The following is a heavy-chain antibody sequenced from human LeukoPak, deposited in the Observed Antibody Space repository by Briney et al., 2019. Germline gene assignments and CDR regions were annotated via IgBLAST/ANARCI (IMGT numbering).Heavy chain of an antibody. CDR2: INHSGST. Sequence: SETLSLTCAVYGGSFSGYYWSWIRQPPGKGLEWIGEINHSGSTNYNPSLKSRVTMSVDTSKNQFSLKLSSVTAADTAVYYCARVLYYYGSGSFSYYFDYWGQGTLVTVSS. D-gene: IGHD3-10*01. CDR1: GGSFSGYY. CDR3: ARVLYYYGSGSFSYYFDY. V-gene: IGHV4-34*01. J-gene: IGHJ4*02.